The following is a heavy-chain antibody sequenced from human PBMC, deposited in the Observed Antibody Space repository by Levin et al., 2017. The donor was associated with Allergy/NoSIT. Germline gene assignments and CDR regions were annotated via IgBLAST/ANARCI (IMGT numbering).Heavy chain of an antibody. J-gene: IGHJ4*02. D-gene: IGHD3-16*01. Sequence: SLKISCAASGFTFDDFPMHWVRQAPGKGLEWVSGISWNSDTIDYADSVKGRFTISRDNAKNSLYLQMNSLRVEDTALYYCAKSRGGPFDYWGQGALVTVSS. V-gene: IGHV3-9*01. CDR1: GFTFDDFP. CDR3: AKSRGGPFDY. CDR2: ISWNSDTI.